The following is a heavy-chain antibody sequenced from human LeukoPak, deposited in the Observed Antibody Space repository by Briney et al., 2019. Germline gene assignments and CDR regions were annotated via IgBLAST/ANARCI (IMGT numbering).Heavy chain of an antibody. CDR2: VKQDGSEK. CDR3: ARVVADPVTRIYYYYYYMDV. V-gene: IGHV3-7*01. J-gene: IGHJ6*03. Sequence: GGSLRLSCAASGFTFSSYWMSWVRQAPGKGLEWVANVKQDGSEKYYVDSVEGRFTISRDNAKNSLYLQMNSLRAEDTAVYYCARVVADPVTRIYYYYYYMDVWGKGTTVTVSS. D-gene: IGHD5-12*01. CDR1: GFTFSSYW.